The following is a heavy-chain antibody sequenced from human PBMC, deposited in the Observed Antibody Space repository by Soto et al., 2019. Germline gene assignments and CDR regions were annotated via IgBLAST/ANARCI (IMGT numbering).Heavy chain of an antibody. CDR2: INPSGGST. CDR3: ARDPVAYSSGWYGGFDY. J-gene: IGHJ4*02. Sequence: ASVKVSCKASGYTFTSYYMHWVRQAPGQGLEWMGIINPSGGSTSYAQKFQGRVTMTRDTSTSTAYMELSSLRSEDTAVYYCARDPVAYSSGWYGGFDYWGQGTLVTV. D-gene: IGHD6-19*01. V-gene: IGHV1-46*01. CDR1: GYTFTSYY.